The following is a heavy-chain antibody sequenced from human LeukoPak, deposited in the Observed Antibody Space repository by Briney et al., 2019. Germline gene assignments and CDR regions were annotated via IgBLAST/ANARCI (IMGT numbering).Heavy chain of an antibody. J-gene: IGHJ3*02. CDR1: GFTFDDYA. D-gene: IGHD2-2*01. Sequence: GGSLRLSCAASGFTFDDYAMHWVRQAPGKGLEWVSGISWNSGSIGYADSVKGRFTISRDNAKNTLYLQMNSLRAEDTAVYYCASCSSTSCYLGSPDAFDIWGQGTMVTVSS. CDR2: ISWNSGSI. CDR3: ASCSSTSCYLGSPDAFDI. V-gene: IGHV3-9*01.